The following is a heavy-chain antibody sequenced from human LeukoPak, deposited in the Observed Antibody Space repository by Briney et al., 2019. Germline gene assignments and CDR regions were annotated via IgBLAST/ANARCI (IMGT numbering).Heavy chain of an antibody. J-gene: IGHJ4*02. V-gene: IGHV1-8*03. D-gene: IGHD5-24*01. Sequence: GASVKVSCKASGYTFTSYDINWVRQATGQGLEWMGWMNPNSGNTGYAQKFQGRVTITRNTSISTAYMELSSLRSDDTAVYYCARQIRDGYNYRVDYWGQGTLVTVSS. CDR1: GYTFTSYD. CDR3: ARQIRDGYNYRVDY. CDR2: MNPNSGNT.